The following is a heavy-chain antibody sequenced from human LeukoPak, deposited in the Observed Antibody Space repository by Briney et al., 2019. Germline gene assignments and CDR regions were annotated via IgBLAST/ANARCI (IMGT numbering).Heavy chain of an antibody. CDR2: IIPILGIA. J-gene: IGHJ4*02. D-gene: IGHD3-22*01. CDR3: ARERDYYDSSGYSLRY. CDR1: GGTFSSYA. V-gene: IGHV1-69*04. Sequence: ASVKVSCKASGGTFSSYAISWVRQAPGQGLEWMGRIIPILGIANYAQKFQGRVTITADKSTSTAYMGLSSLRSEDTAVYYCARERDYYDSSGYSLRYWGQGTLVTVSS.